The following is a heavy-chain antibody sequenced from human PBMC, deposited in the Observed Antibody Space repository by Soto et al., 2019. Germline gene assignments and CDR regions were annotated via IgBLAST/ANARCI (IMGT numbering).Heavy chain of an antibody. V-gene: IGHV4-59*01. D-gene: IGHD7-27*01. CDR1: GGSISSYY. CDR3: ARVHLAGDEYYYYSYMGG. J-gene: IGHJ6*03. CDR2: IYYSGST. Sequence: SETLSLTCTVSGGSISSYYWSWIRQPPGKGLEWIGYIYYSGSTNYNPSLKSRVTISVDTSKNQFSLKLSSVTAADTAVYYCARVHLAGDEYYYYSYMGGWGKGTTVTVSS.